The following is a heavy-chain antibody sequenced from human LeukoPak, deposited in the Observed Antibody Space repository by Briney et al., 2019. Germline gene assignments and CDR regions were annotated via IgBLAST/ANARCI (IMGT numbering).Heavy chain of an antibody. J-gene: IGHJ6*03. Sequence: GGSLRLSCAASGFTFSDYYMGWVRQAPGKGLEWVSYISSSSNTIHYADSVKGRFTISRDNAKNSLYLQMNSLRAEDTAVYFCAKSPYFYDSSGYYSDPIYYYYMDVWGNGTTVTVSS. CDR3: AKSPYFYDSSGYYSDPIYYYYMDV. D-gene: IGHD3-22*01. CDR1: GFTFSDYY. V-gene: IGHV3-11*01. CDR2: ISSSSNTI.